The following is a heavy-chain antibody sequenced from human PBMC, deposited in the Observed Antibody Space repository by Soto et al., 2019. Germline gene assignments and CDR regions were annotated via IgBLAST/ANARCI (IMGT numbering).Heavy chain of an antibody. J-gene: IGHJ4*02. Sequence: SETLSLTCTVSGCSISNYYWSWIRQPPGKGLEWIGYIYYTGSTNYNPSLKSRVTISVDTSKNQFSLKLSSVTAADTAVYYCARLSMVPLRTFDYWGQGTLVTVSS. CDR1: GCSISNYY. V-gene: IGHV4-59*08. CDR3: ARLSMVPLRTFDY. CDR2: IYYTGST. D-gene: IGHD3-10*01.